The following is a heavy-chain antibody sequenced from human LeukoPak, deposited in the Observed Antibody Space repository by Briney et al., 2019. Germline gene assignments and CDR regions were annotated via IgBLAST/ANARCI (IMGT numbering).Heavy chain of an antibody. D-gene: IGHD6-13*01. Sequence: ASVKISCKASGYTFPGYYMHWVRQAPGQGLEWMGWINPNSGGTNSAQKFQGRVTMTRDTSISIAYMELSRLRSDDTAVYYCARGRPYSSSWYFDYWGQGTLVTVSS. J-gene: IGHJ4*02. CDR3: ARGRPYSSSWYFDY. CDR1: GYTFPGYY. V-gene: IGHV1-2*02. CDR2: INPNSGGT.